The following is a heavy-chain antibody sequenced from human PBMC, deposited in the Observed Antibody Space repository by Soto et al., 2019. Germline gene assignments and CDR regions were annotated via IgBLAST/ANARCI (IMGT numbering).Heavy chain of an antibody. CDR1: RYTFSTYG. V-gene: IGHV1-3*01. J-gene: IGHJ4*02. CDR2: INAGNGNT. Sequence: ASVKVSCKASRYTFSTYGIHWVRQAPGQRLEWLGWINAGNGNTKYSQKFQGRVTITRDTSASTAYMELSSLRSEDTAVYYCARDGAVRGNINFDYWGQGTLVTVSS. D-gene: IGHD6-19*01. CDR3: ARDGAVRGNINFDY.